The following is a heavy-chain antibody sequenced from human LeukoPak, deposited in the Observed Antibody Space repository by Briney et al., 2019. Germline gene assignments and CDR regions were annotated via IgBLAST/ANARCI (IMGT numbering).Heavy chain of an antibody. D-gene: IGHD3-10*01. Sequence: SETLSLTCTVSGGSISTYYWSWIRQPAGKGLEWIGHIYTSGSTNYNPSLKSRVTMSVDTSKNQFSLKLSSVTAADTAVYYCARVPAYPPTRDHYYGSGRQLVLVAFDIWGQGTMVTVSS. J-gene: IGHJ3*02. CDR3: ARVPAYPPTRDHYYGSGRQLVLVAFDI. V-gene: IGHV4-4*07. CDR2: IYTSGST. CDR1: GGSISTYY.